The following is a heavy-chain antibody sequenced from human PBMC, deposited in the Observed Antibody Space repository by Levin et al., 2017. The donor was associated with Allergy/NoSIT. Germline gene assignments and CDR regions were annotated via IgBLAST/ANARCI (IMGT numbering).Heavy chain of an antibody. CDR3: ARAGITIFGVVPLFDY. D-gene: IGHD3-3*01. CDR2: INPNSGGT. CDR1: GYTFTGYY. J-gene: IGHJ4*02. Sequence: GESLKISCKASGYTFTGYYMHWVRQAPGQGLEWMGWINPNSGGTNYAQKFQGRVTMTRDTSISTAYMELSRLRSDDTAVYYCARAGITIFGVVPLFDYWGQGTLVTVSS. V-gene: IGHV1-2*02.